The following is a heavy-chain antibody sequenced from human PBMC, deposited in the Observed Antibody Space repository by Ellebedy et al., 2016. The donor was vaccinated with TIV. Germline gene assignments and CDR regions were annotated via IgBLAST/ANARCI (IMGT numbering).Heavy chain of an antibody. J-gene: IGHJ2*01. Sequence: SGPTLVXPTETLTLTCTVSGFSLSNARMGVSWIRQPPGKALEWLAHTFSNDEKSHSTSLKSRLTISKDTSKSQVVLTMTNMDPVDTATYYCARISGGLWYFDLWGRGTLVTVSS. CDR3: ARISGGLWYFDL. V-gene: IGHV2-26*01. CDR2: TFSNDEK. CDR1: GFSLSNARMG. D-gene: IGHD3-16*01.